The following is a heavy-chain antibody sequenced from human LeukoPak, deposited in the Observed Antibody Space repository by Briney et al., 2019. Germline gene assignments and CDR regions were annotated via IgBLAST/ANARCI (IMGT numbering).Heavy chain of an antibody. J-gene: IGHJ4*02. CDR3: ASSRFDWLPYFEY. CDR2: IPYNGNNK. Sequence: GRSLRLSCPASRLTPSTFSMHWVRQPPDKWMEWVAVIPYNGNNKYDADSVSSLFTISKDHSKNTQYLQMNSLSPEDTAVYYCASSRFDWLPYFEYWGQGTLVTVSS. CDR1: RLTPSTFS. D-gene: IGHD3-9*01. V-gene: IGHV3-30-3*01.